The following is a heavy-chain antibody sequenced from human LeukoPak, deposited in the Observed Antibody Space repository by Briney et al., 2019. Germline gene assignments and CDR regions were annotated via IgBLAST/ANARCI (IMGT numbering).Heavy chain of an antibody. D-gene: IGHD3-10*01. CDR2: IKNKPDGGTS. Sequence: PGGSLRLSCAASGFTFSHAWMSWVRQAPGKGLELVARIKNKPDGGTSDYTAPVKGRFTISRDDSKSTLYLQMNSLKTEDTAVYYCTVVNYGSGSYPLGSWGQGTLVTVSS. V-gene: IGHV3-15*01. CDR1: GFTFSHAW. J-gene: IGHJ5*02. CDR3: TVVNYGSGSYPLGS.